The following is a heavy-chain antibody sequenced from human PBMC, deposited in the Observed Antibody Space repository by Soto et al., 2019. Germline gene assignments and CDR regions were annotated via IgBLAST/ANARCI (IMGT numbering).Heavy chain of an antibody. CDR1: GDRVSSNSAA. V-gene: IGHV6-1*01. D-gene: IGHD3-22*01. CDR3: ARLRDYYDTSGYFSEALDY. CDR2: TYYRSKWYN. Sequence: SQTLSLTCAISGDRVSSNSAAWNWIRQSPSRGLEWLGRTYYRSKWYNDYAASVKSRITINPDTSKNQFSLQLNSVTLEDTAVYFCARLRDYYDTSGYFSEALDYWGQGTLVTVSS. J-gene: IGHJ4*02.